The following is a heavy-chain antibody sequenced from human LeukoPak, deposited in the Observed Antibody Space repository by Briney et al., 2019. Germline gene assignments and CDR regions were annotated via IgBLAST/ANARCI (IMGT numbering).Heavy chain of an antibody. CDR1: VFTFSSYG. CDR3: AKDGYSGYGMDV. J-gene: IGHJ6*02. V-gene: IGHV3-30*18. CDR2: ISDDGSNK. D-gene: IGHD5-12*01. Sequence: PGRSLRLSCAASVFTFSSYGMHWVRQAPGKGLEWVAVISDDGSNKYYADSVKGRFTISRDNSKNTLHLQMNSLRAEDTAVYYCAKDGYSGYGMDVWGQGTTVTVSS.